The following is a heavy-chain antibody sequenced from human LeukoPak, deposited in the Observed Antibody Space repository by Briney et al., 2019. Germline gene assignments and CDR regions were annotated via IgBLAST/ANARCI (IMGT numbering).Heavy chain of an antibody. CDR1: GYTFTSYA. CDR2: INAGNGNT. D-gene: IGHD3-16*02. V-gene: IGHV1-3*01. CDR3: ARGSYRYTNDY. J-gene: IGHJ4*02. Sequence: ASVTVSCKASGYTFTSYAIHWVRQAPGQRLEWMGWINAGNGNTKYSQKFQARVTITRDTSASTAYMELSSLRSEDTAVYYCARGSYRYTNDYWGQGTLVTVSS.